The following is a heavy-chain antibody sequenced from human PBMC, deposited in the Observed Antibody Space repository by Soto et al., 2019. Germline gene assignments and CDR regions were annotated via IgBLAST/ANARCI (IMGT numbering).Heavy chain of an antibody. CDR2: ISYDGSNK. V-gene: IGHV3-30*18. D-gene: IGHD6-19*01. CDR3: AKAPPLRGIAVVPGDY. J-gene: IGHJ4*02. Sequence: GGSLRLSCAASGFTFSSYGMHWVRQAPGKGLEWVAVISYDGSNKYYADSVKGRFTISRDNSKNTLYLQVNSLRAEDTAVYYCAKAPPLRGIAVVPGDYWGQGTLVTVSS. CDR1: GFTFSSYG.